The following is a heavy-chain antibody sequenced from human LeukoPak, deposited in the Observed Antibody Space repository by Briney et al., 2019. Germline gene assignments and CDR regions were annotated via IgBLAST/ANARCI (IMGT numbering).Heavy chain of an antibody. D-gene: IGHD4-17*01. CDR1: GGSISSGGYY. V-gene: IGHV4-31*03. CDR3: ARDRATTVTTRWFDP. J-gene: IGHJ5*02. CDR2: IYYSGST. Sequence: PSETLSLTCTVSGGSISSGGYYWSWIRQHPGKGLEWIGYIYYSGSTYYNPSLKSRVTISVDTSKNQFSLKLSSVTAADTAVYYCARDRATTVTTRWFDPWGQGTLVTVSS.